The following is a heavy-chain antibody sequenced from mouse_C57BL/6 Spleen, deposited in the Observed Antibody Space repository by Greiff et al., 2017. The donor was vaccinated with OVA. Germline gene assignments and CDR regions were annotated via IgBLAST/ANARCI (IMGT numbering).Heavy chain of an antibody. J-gene: IGHJ4*01. CDR2: IYPGDGDT. CDR3: ARRYGSSFYAMDY. D-gene: IGHD1-1*01. CDR1: GYAFSSSW. V-gene: IGHV1-82*01. Sequence: QVQLQQSGPELVKPGASVKISCKASGYAFSSSWMNWVKQRPGKGLEWIGRIYPGDGDTNYNGKFKGKATLTADKSSSTAYMQLSSLTSEDSAVYCCARRYGSSFYAMDYWGQGTSVTVSS.